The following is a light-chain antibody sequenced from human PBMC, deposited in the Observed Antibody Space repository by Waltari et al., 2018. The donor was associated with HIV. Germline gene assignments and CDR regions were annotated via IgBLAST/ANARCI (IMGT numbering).Light chain of an antibody. CDR2: AAT. Sequence: DIQMTQSPSSLPASVGDRPTITCRASQGVSSWLAWYQHKPGKAPKALIYAATNLQSGVPARFSGSGSGTIFTLIISSLQPDDVAVYYCLQRSTWPLVFGGGTRVDIK. J-gene: IGKJ4*01. V-gene: IGKV1D-16*01. CDR3: LQRSTWPLV. CDR1: QGVSSW.